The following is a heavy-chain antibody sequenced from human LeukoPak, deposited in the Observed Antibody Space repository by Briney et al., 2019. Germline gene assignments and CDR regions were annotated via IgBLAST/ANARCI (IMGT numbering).Heavy chain of an antibody. Sequence: GGSLRLSCAASGFTFSSYAMSWVRQAPGKALEWVSAISASGSSTYYADSVKGQFIISRDNSKNTLYLQMNSLRAEDTAVYYCATRNEVVPVEDYWGQGTLVTVSS. CDR1: GFTFSSYA. D-gene: IGHD2-2*01. V-gene: IGHV3-23*01. CDR3: ATRNEVVPVEDY. CDR2: ISASGSST. J-gene: IGHJ4*02.